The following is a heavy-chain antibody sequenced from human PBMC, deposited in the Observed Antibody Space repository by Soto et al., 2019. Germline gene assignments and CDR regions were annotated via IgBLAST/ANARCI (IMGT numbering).Heavy chain of an antibody. Sequence: SETLSLTCTVSGGSSSGGYYWSWIRQHPGKGLEWIGYIYYSGSTYYNPSLKSRVTISVDTSKNQFSLKLSSVTAADTAVYYCAVGLLGYYDSSGYYLNPYYFDYWGQGTLVTVSS. CDR2: IYYSGST. CDR3: AVGLLGYYDSSGYYLNPYYFDY. CDR1: GGSSSGGYY. D-gene: IGHD3-22*01. J-gene: IGHJ4*02. V-gene: IGHV4-31*03.